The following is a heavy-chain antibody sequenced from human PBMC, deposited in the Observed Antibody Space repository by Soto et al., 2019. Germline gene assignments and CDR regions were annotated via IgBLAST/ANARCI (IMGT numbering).Heavy chain of an antibody. V-gene: IGHV1-18*01. J-gene: IGHJ4*02. CDR1: GYTFTSYG. CDR2: IFAHNGNT. D-gene: IGHD3-10*01. Sequence: QVQLVQSGPEVKKPGASVKVSCKASGYTFTSYGISWVRQAPGQGLEWMGWIFAHNGNTNYAQKLQGRVTMTTDTSTSTAYMELRSLGSDDTAVYYCASGWFGEFVYYFDYWGQGTLVTVSS. CDR3: ASGWFGEFVYYFDY.